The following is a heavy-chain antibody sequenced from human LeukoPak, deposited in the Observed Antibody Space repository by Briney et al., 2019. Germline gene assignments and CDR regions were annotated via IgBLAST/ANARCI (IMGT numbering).Heavy chain of an antibody. D-gene: IGHD1-26*01. CDR2: IRNKASSYTT. J-gene: IGHJ4*02. CDR1: GFTFSDHY. CDR3: ARDSGSYYIDY. Sequence: GGSLRLSCAASGFTFSDHYMDWVRQAPGKGLEWVGRIRNKASSYTTACAASVKGRFTLSRDDSKNSLYLQMNSLKTEDTAVYYCARDSGSYYIDYWGQGTLVTVSS. V-gene: IGHV3-72*01.